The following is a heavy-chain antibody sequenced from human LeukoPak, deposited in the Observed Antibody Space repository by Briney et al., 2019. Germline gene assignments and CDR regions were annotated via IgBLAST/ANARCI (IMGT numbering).Heavy chain of an antibody. J-gene: IGHJ6*03. CDR2: ISYSGST. V-gene: IGHV4-59*01. Sequence: SETLSLTCTVSGVSISSYYWSWIRQPPGKGLEWIGYISYSGSTNYNPSRKSRVTMSLDTSRNQFSLKLSSVTAADTAVYSCARVDYGSGSRYYYYFYMDVWGKGTTVTVSS. D-gene: IGHD3-10*01. CDR3: ARVDYGSGSRYYYYFYMDV. CDR1: GVSISSYY.